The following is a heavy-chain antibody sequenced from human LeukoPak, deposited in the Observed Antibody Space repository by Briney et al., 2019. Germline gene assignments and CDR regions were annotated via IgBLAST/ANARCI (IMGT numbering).Heavy chain of an antibody. D-gene: IGHD3-3*01. Sequence: GGSLRLSCAGSGFNFSSFVMTWVRQAPGKGLEWVSSISASGRSTYYADSVKGRFTISRDNSKNTLYLQVNSLRAEDTAVYHCAKKSPIFGVVIPLFDYWGQGTLVSVSP. CDR2: ISASGRST. V-gene: IGHV3-23*01. J-gene: IGHJ4*02. CDR1: GFNFSSFV. CDR3: AKKSPIFGVVIPLFDY.